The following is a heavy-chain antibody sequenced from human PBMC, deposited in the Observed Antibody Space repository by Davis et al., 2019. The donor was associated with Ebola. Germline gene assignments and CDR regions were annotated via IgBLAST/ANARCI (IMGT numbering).Heavy chain of an antibody. Sequence: ASVKVSCKASGYTFTSYYMHWVRQAPGQGLEWMGIINPSGGSTSYAQKFQGRVTMTRDTSTSTVYMELSSLRSEDTAVYYCARARNVGLRLGELSLGFDYWGQGTLVTVSS. CDR1: GYTFTSYY. J-gene: IGHJ4*02. CDR3: ARARNVGLRLGELSLGFDY. V-gene: IGHV1-46*01. CDR2: INPSGGST. D-gene: IGHD3-16*02.